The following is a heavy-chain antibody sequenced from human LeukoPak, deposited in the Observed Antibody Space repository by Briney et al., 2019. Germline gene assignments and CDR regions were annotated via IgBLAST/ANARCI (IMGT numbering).Heavy chain of an antibody. V-gene: IGHV4-39*07. D-gene: IGHD1-26*01. CDR1: GGSISSSSYY. CDR3: ARVWELLVYY. CDR2: IYYSGST. Sequence: PSETLSLTCTVSGGSISSSSYYWGWIRQPPGKGLEWIGSIYYSGSTYYNPSLKSRVTISVDTSKNQFSLKLSSVTAADTAVYYCARVWELLVYYWGQGTLVTVSS. J-gene: IGHJ4*02.